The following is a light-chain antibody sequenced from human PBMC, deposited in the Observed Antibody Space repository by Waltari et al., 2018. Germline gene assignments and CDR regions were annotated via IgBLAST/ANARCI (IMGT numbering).Light chain of an antibody. CDR3: CSYAGSYTWV. J-gene: IGLJ3*02. CDR1: SSAVGDYNY. CDR2: DVS. Sequence: QSALTQPRSVSGSPGQSVTIPCTGTSSAVGDYNYVSWYQQHPGKAPKLRNYDVSKRPAGVPYRFSGSKSGNTASLTISGLQAEDEADYYCCSYAGSYTWVFGGGTKLTVL. V-gene: IGLV2-11*01.